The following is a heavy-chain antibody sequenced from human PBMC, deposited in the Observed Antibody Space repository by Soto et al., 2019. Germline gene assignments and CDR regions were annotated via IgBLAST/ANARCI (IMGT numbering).Heavy chain of an antibody. D-gene: IGHD2-2*01. CDR3: ARDRGYCSSTSCHLADYMDV. CDR1: GYTFTSYG. V-gene: IGHV1-18*01. CDR2: ISAYNGNT. J-gene: IGHJ6*03. Sequence: ASVKVSCKASGYTFTSYGISWVRQAPGQGLEWMGWISAYNGNTNYAQKLQGRVTMTTDTSTSTAYMELRSLRSDDTAVYYCARDRGYCSSTSCHLADYMDVWGKGPTVTVAS.